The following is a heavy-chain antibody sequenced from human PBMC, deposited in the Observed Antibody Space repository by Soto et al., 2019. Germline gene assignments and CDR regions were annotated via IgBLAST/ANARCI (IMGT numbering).Heavy chain of an antibody. J-gene: IGHJ4*02. D-gene: IGHD3-22*01. Sequence: QVQLQESGPRLVKPSQTLSLTCSVSGGSINRGGFYWRWIRQVPGKGLEWIGDVYYSGSIYHSPSLKRRLTISADTPRNQLSLNLTSVTAADTAVYYCAGAAYYYDDSDYYVDSWGQGILVTVSS. V-gene: IGHV4-31*02. CDR2: VYYSGSI. CDR1: GGSINRGGFY. CDR3: AGAAYYYDDSDYYVDS.